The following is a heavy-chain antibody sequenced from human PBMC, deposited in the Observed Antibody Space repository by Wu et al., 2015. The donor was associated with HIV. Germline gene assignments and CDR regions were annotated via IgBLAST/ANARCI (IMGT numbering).Heavy chain of an antibody. CDR3: ATVDLSRYCSSNTCYELDY. CDR1: GGSFNSYG. CDR2: IIPVFGPA. D-gene: IGHD2-2*01. Sequence: QVQLVQSGAEVKKPGSSVKVSCKASGGSFNSYGISWVRQAPGQGLEWMGRIIPVFGPANYAQKFQGRVTITADESTRTAYMELYSLRSEDTAVYDCATVDLSRYCSSNTCYELDYWGQGTLVTVSS. J-gene: IGHJ4*02. V-gene: IGHV1-69*13.